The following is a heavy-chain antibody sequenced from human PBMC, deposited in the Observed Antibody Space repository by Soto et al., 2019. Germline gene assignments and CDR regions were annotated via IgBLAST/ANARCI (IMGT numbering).Heavy chain of an antibody. CDR2: IWYDGSNK. D-gene: IGHD1-7*01. J-gene: IGHJ6*03. CDR1: GFTFSRYG. V-gene: IGHV3-33*01. Sequence: QVQLVESGGGVVQPGRSLRLSCAASGFTFSRYGMHWVRQAPGKGLEWVAVIWYDGSNKYYEDFVKGRFTISRDNSKNTLYPQMNSLRAEDTAVYYCARDPTETNYYYYYMDVWGKGTTVTVSS. CDR3: ARDPTETNYYYYYMDV.